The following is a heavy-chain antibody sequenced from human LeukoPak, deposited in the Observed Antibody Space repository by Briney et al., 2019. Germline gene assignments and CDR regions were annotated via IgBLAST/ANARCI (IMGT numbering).Heavy chain of an antibody. Sequence: GGSLRLSCAASGFTFSSYGMHWVRQAPGKGLEWVAVISYDGSNKYYADSVKGRFTISRDNSKNTLYLQMNSLRAEDTAVYYCTRRLYSGSSLWYFDYWGQGTLVTVSS. D-gene: IGHD1-26*01. CDR2: ISYDGSNK. CDR3: TRRLYSGSSLWYFDY. CDR1: GFTFSSYG. V-gene: IGHV3-30*03. J-gene: IGHJ4*02.